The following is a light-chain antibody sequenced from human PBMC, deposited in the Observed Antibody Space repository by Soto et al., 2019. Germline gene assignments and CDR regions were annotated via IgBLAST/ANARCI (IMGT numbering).Light chain of an antibody. J-gene: IGLJ2*01. CDR2: DVN. CDR1: SSDVGGYNY. CDR3: CSYAGSYTRV. Sequence: QSVLTQPRSVSGSPGQSVTISCTGTSSDVGGYNYVSWYQQHPGKAPKLMIYDVNKRPSGVPDRFSGSKSGNTASLTISGLQAEDEADYCCCSYAGSYTRVFGGGTKLTVL. V-gene: IGLV2-11*01.